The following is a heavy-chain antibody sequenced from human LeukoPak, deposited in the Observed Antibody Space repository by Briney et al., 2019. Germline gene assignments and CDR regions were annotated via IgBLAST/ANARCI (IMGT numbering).Heavy chain of an antibody. CDR2: FTSGGTT. J-gene: IGHJ3*02. CDR1: EFTFNRYW. Sequence: GGSLRLSCAASEFTFNRYWMSWVRQAPGKGLEWVSVFTSGGTTYYTDSVKGRFTISRDNSKNTLYLQMNSLRAEDTALYYCAKDLGGTWNGAFDIWGQGTMVTVSS. D-gene: IGHD1-1*01. CDR3: AKDLGGTWNGAFDI. V-gene: IGHV3-23*01.